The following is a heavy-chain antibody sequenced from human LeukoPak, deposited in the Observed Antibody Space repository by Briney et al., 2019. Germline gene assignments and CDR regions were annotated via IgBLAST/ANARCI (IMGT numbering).Heavy chain of an antibody. J-gene: IGHJ4*02. CDR2: ISAYNGNT. CDR3: ARDWESTYYDYVWGSDY. Sequence: ASVKVSCKASGYTCTSYGISWVRQAPGQGLEWMGWISAYNGNTNYAQKLQGRVTMTTDTSTSTAYMELRSLRSDDTAVYYCARDWESTYYDYVWGSDYWGQGTLVTVSS. V-gene: IGHV1-18*01. D-gene: IGHD3-16*01. CDR1: GYTCTSYG.